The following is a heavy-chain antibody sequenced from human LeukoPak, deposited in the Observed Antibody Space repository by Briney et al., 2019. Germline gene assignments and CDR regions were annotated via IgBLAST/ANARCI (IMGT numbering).Heavy chain of an antibody. D-gene: IGHD3-22*01. CDR1: GYTFTGYY. CDR2: INPNSGGT. Sequence: ASVKVSCKASGYTFTGYYMHWVRQAPGQGLERMGWINPNSGGTNYAQKFQGRVTMTRDTSISTAYMELSRLRSDDTAVYYCARLDTYYYDSSGYYPGYYFDYWGQGTLVTVSS. J-gene: IGHJ4*02. CDR3: ARLDTYYYDSSGYYPGYYFDY. V-gene: IGHV1-2*02.